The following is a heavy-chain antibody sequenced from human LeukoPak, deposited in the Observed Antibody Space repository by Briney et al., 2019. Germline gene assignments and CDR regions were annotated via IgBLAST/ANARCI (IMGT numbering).Heavy chain of an antibody. CDR2: INPNSGGT. Sequence: ASVKVSCKASGYTFTGYYMHWVRQAPGQGLEWMGWINPNSGGTNYAQKFQGRVTMTTDTSTSTAYMELRSLRSDDTAVYYCARDGTKLAWFGELRITRYYYYMDVWGKGTTVTISS. CDR1: GYTFTGYY. V-gene: IGHV1-2*02. D-gene: IGHD3-10*01. J-gene: IGHJ6*03. CDR3: ARDGTKLAWFGELRITRYYYYMDV.